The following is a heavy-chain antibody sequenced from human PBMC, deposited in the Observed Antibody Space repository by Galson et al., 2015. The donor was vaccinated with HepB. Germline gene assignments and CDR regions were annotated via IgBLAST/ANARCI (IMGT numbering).Heavy chain of an antibody. J-gene: IGHJ2*01. D-gene: IGHD3-9*01. CDR1: GFTFSSYA. V-gene: IGHV3-23*01. CDR2: ISGSGGST. CDR3: AKLTGLSYAEENYWYFDL. Sequence: LRLSCAASGFTFSSYAMSWVRQAPGKGLEWVSAISGSGGSTYYADSVKGRFTISRDNSKNTLYLQMNSLRAEDTAVYYCAKLTGLSYAEENYWYFDLWGRGTLVTVSS.